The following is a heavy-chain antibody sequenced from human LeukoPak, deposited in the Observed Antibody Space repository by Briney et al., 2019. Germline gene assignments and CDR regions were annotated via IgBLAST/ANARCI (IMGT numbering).Heavy chain of an antibody. J-gene: IGHJ6*04. D-gene: IGHD3-10*02. Sequence: PGGSLRLSCAASGFTFSSHWMSWVRQAPGKGLEWVANIEKDGSEKYYVDSVKGRFTISRDNAKNSLYLQMNSLRAEDTAVYYCAELGITMIGGVWGKGTTVTISS. V-gene: IGHV3-7*01. CDR1: GFTFSSHW. CDR2: IEKDGSEK. CDR3: AELGITMIGGV.